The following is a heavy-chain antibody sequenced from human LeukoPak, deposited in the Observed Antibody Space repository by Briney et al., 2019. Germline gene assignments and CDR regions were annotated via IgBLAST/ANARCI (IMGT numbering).Heavy chain of an antibody. J-gene: IGHJ4*02. V-gene: IGHV3-53*01. D-gene: IGHD5-18*01. CDR1: GLIVSNNY. CDR3: ARDLPGGLYSYGRTFDY. Sequence: GGSLRLSCAASGLIVSNNYMNWVRLAPGKGLEWVSIIYSGGSTHYADSVKGRFTVSRDNSKNTLYLQMNSLRAEDTAVYYCARDLPGGLYSYGRTFDYWGQGTLVTVSS. CDR2: IYSGGST.